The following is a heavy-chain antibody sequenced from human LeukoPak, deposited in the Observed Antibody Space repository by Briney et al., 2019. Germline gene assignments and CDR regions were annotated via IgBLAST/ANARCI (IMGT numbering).Heavy chain of an antibody. J-gene: IGHJ4*02. CDR3: ARVDSSQTIDFDY. V-gene: IGHV4-34*01. CDR2: INHSGST. Sequence: SETLSLTCAVYGGSFSGYYWSWIRQPPGKGLEWIGEINHSGSTNYNPSLKSRVTISVDTSKNQLSLKLSSVTAADTAVYYCARVDSSQTIDFDYWGQGTLVTVSS. D-gene: IGHD3-22*01. CDR1: GGSFSGYY.